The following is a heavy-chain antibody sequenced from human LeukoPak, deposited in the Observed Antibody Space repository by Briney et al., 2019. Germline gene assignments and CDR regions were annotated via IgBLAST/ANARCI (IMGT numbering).Heavy chain of an antibody. J-gene: IGHJ3*02. CDR2: IYYSGST. CDR3: AREVSEKAFDI. D-gene: IGHD3-3*01. V-gene: IGHV4-59*01. CDR1: GGSISSSY. Sequence: SETLSLTCTVSGGSISSSYWSWIRQPPGKGLEWIGYIYYSGSTNYNPSLKSRVTISVDTSKNQFSLKLSSVTAADTAVYYCAREVSEKAFDIWGQGTMVTVSS.